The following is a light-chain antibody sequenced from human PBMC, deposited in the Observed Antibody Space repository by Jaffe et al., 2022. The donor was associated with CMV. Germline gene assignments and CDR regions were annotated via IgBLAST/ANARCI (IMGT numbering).Light chain of an antibody. Sequence: QSVLTQPPSASGTPGQRVTISCSGSSSNIGSNTVNWYQQLPGTAPKLLIYSNNQRPSGVPDRFSGSKSGTSASLAISGLQSEDEADYYCAAWDDPPNWVFGGGTKLTVL. V-gene: IGLV1-44*01. CDR2: SNN. CDR1: SSNIGSNT. CDR3: AAWDDPPNWV. J-gene: IGLJ3*02.